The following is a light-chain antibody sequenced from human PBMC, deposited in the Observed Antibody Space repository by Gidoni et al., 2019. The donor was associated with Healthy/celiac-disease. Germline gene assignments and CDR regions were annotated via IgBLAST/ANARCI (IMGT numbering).Light chain of an antibody. CDR3: QVWDSSSDLL. V-gene: IGLV3-21*04. CDR2: YDS. Sequence: SYVLTQPPSVSVAPGKTATITCGANNIGSKSVHWYQQKPGQAPVLVIYYDSDRPSGIPERFSGSNSGNTATLNISRVEAGDEADYYCQVWDSSSDLLFGGGTKLTVL. J-gene: IGLJ2*01. CDR1: NIGSKS.